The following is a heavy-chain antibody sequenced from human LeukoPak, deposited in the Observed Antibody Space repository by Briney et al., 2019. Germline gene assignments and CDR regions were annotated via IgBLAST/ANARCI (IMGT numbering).Heavy chain of an antibody. CDR3: ARDLGPPATDWYFDL. J-gene: IGHJ2*01. CDR2: IIPILGIA. Sequence: ASVKVSCKASGGTFSSYAISWVRQAPGQGLEWMGRIIPILGIANYAQKFQGRVTITADKSTSTAYMELSSLRSEDTAVYYCARDLGPPATDWYFDLWGRGTLVTVSS. CDR1: GGTFSSYA. V-gene: IGHV1-69*04.